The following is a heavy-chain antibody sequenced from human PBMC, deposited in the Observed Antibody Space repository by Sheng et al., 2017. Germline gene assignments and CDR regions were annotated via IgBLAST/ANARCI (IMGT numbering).Heavy chain of an antibody. CDR3: ARDEQLAYYYYGMDV. CDR2: ISYDGSNK. CDR1: GFTFSSYA. J-gene: IGHJ6*02. Sequence: QVQLVESGGGVVQPGRSLRLSCAASGFTFSSYAMHWVRQAPGKGLEWVAVISYDGSNKYYADSVKGRFTISRDNSKNTLYLQMNSLRAEDTAVYYCARDEQLAYYYYGMDVWGQGTTVTVSS. V-gene: IGHV3-30*04. D-gene: IGHD6-13*01.